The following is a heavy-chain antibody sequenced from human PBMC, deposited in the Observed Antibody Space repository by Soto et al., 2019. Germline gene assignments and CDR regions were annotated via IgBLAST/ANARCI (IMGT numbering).Heavy chain of an antibody. J-gene: IGHJ6*02. D-gene: IGHD6-13*01. CDR3: TRDYHLAAAGRYGMDV. Sequence: GGSLRLSCAASGFTFNRYTMNWVRQAPGKGLEWVSSISSSTDVFHADSVKSRFIISRDNAKNSLYLQMKSLRAEDTAVYYCTRDYHLAAAGRYGMDVWGQGTTVTVSS. V-gene: IGHV3-21*06. CDR2: ISSSTDV. CDR1: GFTFNRYT.